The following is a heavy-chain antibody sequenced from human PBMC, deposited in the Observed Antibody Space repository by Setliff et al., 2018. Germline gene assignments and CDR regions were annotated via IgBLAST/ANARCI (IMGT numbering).Heavy chain of an antibody. Sequence: PSETLSLTCTVSDDSISSRHYYWSWIRQPAGKGLEWLGQIYTSWSTNYNPSLKGRATLSIDASKNQFSLKLNSVTAADTAVYYCARDPVKQLVNWFDPWGQGTLVTVSS. CDR1: DDSISSRHYY. CDR2: IYTSWST. CDR3: ARDPVKQLVNWFDP. D-gene: IGHD3-10*01. V-gene: IGHV4-61*09. J-gene: IGHJ5*02.